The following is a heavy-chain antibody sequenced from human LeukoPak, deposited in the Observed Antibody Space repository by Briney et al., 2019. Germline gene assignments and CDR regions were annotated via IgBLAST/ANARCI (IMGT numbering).Heavy chain of an antibody. Sequence: GESLKISCKGPAYSSTTYRSSWVRQIPGKGLGWMGRIDPTDSNTNYSPSFEGHVTISADNSITTAYLQWSCLKASETAIYYCARLQQQLNAFDIWGQGTMVTVSS. CDR3: ARLQQQLNAFDI. V-gene: IGHV5-10-1*01. D-gene: IGHD6-13*01. J-gene: IGHJ3*02. CDR1: AYSSTTYR. CDR2: IDPTDSNT.